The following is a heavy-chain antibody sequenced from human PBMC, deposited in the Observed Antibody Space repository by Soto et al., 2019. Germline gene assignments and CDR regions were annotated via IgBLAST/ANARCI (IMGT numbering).Heavy chain of an antibody. CDR3: SEAGLPTTAPFDY. D-gene: IGHD3-16*01. J-gene: IGHJ4*02. V-gene: IGHV4-59*01. CDR2: IYYSGNT. CDR1: GGSISSYY. Sequence: QVQLQESGPRLVKPSETLSLTCIVSGGSISSYYWSWIRQPPGKGLEWIGYIYYSGNTNYNPSPNRPGTNTVNTANNPFSPNLSLGARAAPDVDFWSEAGLPTTAPFDYWGQGTLVTVSS.